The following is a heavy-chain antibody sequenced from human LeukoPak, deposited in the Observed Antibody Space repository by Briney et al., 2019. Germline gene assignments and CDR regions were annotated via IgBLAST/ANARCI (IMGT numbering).Heavy chain of an antibody. J-gene: IGHJ4*02. Sequence: SETLSLTCTVSGYSISSGYYWGWIRQPPGKGLEWIGSIYHSGSTYYNPSLKSRVTISVDTSKNQFSLKLSSVTAADTAVYYCARAGLYYFAEIDYWGQGTLVTVSS. CDR2: IYHSGST. D-gene: IGHD3-10*01. CDR1: GYSISSGYY. CDR3: ARAGLYYFAEIDY. V-gene: IGHV4-38-2*02.